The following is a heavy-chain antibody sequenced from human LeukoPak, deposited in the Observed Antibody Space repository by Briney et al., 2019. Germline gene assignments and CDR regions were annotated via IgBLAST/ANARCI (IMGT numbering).Heavy chain of an antibody. D-gene: IGHD6-19*01. J-gene: IGHJ4*02. CDR3: ARSVAGEKPFDY. CDR1: GYTFTGYY. V-gene: IGHV1-2*02. CDR2: INPNSGGT. Sequence: ASVKVSCKSSGYTFTGYYMHWVRQAPGQGLEWMGWINPNSGGTNYAQKFQGRVTMTRDTSISTAYMELSRLRSDDTAVYYCARSVAGEKPFDYWGQGTLVTVSS.